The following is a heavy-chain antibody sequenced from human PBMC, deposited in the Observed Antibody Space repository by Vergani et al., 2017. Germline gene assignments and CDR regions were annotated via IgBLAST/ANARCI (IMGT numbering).Heavy chain of an antibody. D-gene: IGHD3-10*01. V-gene: IGHV1-24*01. CDR3: ARGDPMEFDY. Sequence: QVQLVQSGSEVRKPGASVKVSCQVSGYSLTELTIHWVRQAPGKGLEWMGGFDPEHGEVTFAHHIQGRVTMTEDKSTSTAYMELSSLRSEDTAVYYCARGDPMEFDYWGQGTLVTVSS. CDR1: GYSLTELT. CDR2: FDPEHGEV. J-gene: IGHJ4*02.